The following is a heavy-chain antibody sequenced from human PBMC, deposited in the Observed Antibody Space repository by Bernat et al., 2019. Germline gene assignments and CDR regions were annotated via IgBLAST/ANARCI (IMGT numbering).Heavy chain of an antibody. Sequence: EAQLVESGGGLVQPGGSLRLSCAASGFTFSSYAMSWVRQAPGKGLEWVSAICYSGGSTYYADSVQGRFTISRDNSKNTLYLQMNSLRAEDTAVYYCAKVPSQRPAAKYYFDYWGQGTLVTVSS. CDR2: ICYSGGST. CDR3: AKVPSQRPAAKYYFDY. D-gene: IGHD2-2*01. CDR1: GFTFSSYA. J-gene: IGHJ4*02. V-gene: IGHV3-23*04.